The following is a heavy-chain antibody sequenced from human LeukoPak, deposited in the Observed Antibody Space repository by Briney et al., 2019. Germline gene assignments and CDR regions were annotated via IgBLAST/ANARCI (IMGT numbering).Heavy chain of an antibody. J-gene: IGHJ5*02. V-gene: IGHV4-4*02. CDR1: GGSITTTNW. D-gene: IGHD6-6*01. CDR2: IYYSGST. Sequence: PSETLSLTCAVSGGSITTTNWWSWVRQPPGKGLEWIGYIYYSGSTYYNPSLKSRVTISVDTSKNQFSLKLSSVTAADTAVYYCARETSIAARQVSDWFDPWGQGTLVTVSS. CDR3: ARETSIAARQVSDWFDP.